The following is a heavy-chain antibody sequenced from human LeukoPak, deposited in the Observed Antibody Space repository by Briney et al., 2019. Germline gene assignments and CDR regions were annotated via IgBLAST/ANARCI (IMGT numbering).Heavy chain of an antibody. Sequence: AETLSLTCTVSGGSISSSSYYWGWIRQPPGKGLEWIGSIYYSGSTYYNPSLKSRVTISVDTSKNQFSLKLSSVTAADTAVYYCASGGSSYYYFDYWGQGTLVTVSS. J-gene: IGHJ4*02. V-gene: IGHV4-39*01. CDR1: GGSISSSSYY. CDR3: ASGGSSYYYFDY. CDR2: IYYSGST. D-gene: IGHD2-15*01.